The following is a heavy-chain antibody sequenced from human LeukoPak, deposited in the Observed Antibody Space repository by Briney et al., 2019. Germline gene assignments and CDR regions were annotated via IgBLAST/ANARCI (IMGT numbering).Heavy chain of an antibody. V-gene: IGHV4-4*07. CDR2: IYTSGST. D-gene: IGHD6-19*01. J-gene: IGHJ3*02. Sequence: SETLSLTCTVSGGSISSYYWSWIRQPAGKGLEWIGRIYTSGSTNYNPSLKSRATMSVDTSKNQFSLKLSSVTAADTAVYYCARVSPDSSGWAGNAFDIWGQGTMVTVSS. CDR1: GGSISSYY. CDR3: ARVSPDSSGWAGNAFDI.